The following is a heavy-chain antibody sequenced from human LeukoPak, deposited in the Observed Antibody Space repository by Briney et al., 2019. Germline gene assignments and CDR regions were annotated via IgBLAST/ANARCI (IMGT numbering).Heavy chain of an antibody. CDR2: IYFTGST. Sequence: PSQTPSLTCSVAGGSIINYYWSCIRQSAGTGLEWVGRIYFTGSTTYNPSLQSRLSMSVDTSKNQFSLRLRSVSAADTAVYYCARLKYYDSTGYSPGYYMDVWGKGITVTVSS. D-gene: IGHD3-22*01. J-gene: IGHJ6*03. CDR3: ARLKYYDSTGYSPGYYMDV. CDR1: GGSIINYY. V-gene: IGHV4-4*07.